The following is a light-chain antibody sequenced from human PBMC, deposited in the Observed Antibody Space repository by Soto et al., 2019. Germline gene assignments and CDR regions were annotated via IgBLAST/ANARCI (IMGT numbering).Light chain of an antibody. V-gene: IGKV1-5*03. J-gene: IGKJ1*01. Sequence: DLQLTQSPSTLSASVGDRVTISCRASQSINNYLAWYQQKPGKAPKLLIYKASTLESGVPSTFSGSGSGTEFSLTISSLQPDDFATYYCQQYGNLWTFGQGTKVDIK. CDR3: QQYGNLWT. CDR2: KAS. CDR1: QSINNY.